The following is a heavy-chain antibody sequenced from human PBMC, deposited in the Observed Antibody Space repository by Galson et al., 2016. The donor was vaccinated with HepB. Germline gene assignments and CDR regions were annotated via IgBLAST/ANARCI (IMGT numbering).Heavy chain of an antibody. CDR1: GGSISSYY. CDR2: IYRDGST. J-gene: IGHJ6*02. V-gene: IGHV4-59*01. Sequence: SETLSLTCTVSGGSISSYYWSWIRQPPGKGLEWIGHIYRDGSTKYNPSLKSRVTISGETSKNQFSLKVNSVTAADTAVYYCAREAAFWSSYNYYYSGMDVRGQGAMVAVSS. CDR3: AREAAFWSSYNYYYSGMDV. D-gene: IGHD3-3*01.